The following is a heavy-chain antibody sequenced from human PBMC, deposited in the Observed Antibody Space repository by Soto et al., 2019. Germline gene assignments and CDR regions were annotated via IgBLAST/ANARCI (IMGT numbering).Heavy chain of an antibody. CDR3: ARESDDTLLLSQGPGALVDY. J-gene: IGHJ4*02. CDR1: GFTFSDYY. CDR2: ISRSGSTI. D-gene: IGHD3-22*01. V-gene: IGHV3-11*01. Sequence: QVQLVESGGGLVKPGGSLRLSCAASGFTFSDYYMSWIRQAPGKGLEWVSYISRSGSTIYYADSVKGRFTISRDNAKNPLYLQMNSLRAEDTAVYYCARESDDTLLLSQGPGALVDYWGQGTLVTVSS.